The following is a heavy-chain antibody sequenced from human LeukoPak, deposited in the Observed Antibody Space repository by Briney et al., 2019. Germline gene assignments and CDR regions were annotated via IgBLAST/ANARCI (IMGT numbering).Heavy chain of an antibody. Sequence: GGSLRLSCAASGFTFTGYSMNWVRQAPGKGLEWVSYISVSSSNIYYADSVKGRFTISRDNAKNSLYLQMNSLRAEDTAVYYCAKLKYYYDSSGYFDYWGQGTLVTVSS. CDR2: ISVSSSNI. V-gene: IGHV3-48*01. J-gene: IGHJ4*02. CDR1: GFTFTGYS. CDR3: AKLKYYYDSSGYFDY. D-gene: IGHD3-22*01.